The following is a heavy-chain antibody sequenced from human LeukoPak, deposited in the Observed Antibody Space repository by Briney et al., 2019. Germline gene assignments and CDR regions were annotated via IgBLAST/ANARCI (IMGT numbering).Heavy chain of an antibody. Sequence: SETLSLTCAVYGGSFSGYYWSWVRQPPGKGLEWIGEIYHSGSTNYNPSLKSRVTISVDESKNQFSLKLNSVTAADTAVYYCAKEADGGKGPNLDYWGQGTLVTVSS. J-gene: IGHJ4*02. V-gene: IGHV4-34*01. CDR3: AKEADGGKGPNLDY. CDR2: IYHSGST. D-gene: IGHD4-23*01. CDR1: GGSFSGYY.